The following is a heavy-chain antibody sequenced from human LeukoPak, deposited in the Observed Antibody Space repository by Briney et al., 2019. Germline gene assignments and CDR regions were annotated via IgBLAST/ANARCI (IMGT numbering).Heavy chain of an antibody. Sequence: GGSLRLSCAASGFTFSSYGMSWVRMAPGQGMERVANRKVDGSEKYYADSVKGRFTITRVNAKNSQFLQMHSLRAEDTAVYYFARGPPTVGSSDIWGQGTIDTVSS. J-gene: IGHJ3*02. CDR2: RKVDGSEK. CDR1: GFTFSSYG. CDR3: ARGPPTVGSSDI. V-gene: IGHV3-7*01. D-gene: IGHD5/OR15-5a*01.